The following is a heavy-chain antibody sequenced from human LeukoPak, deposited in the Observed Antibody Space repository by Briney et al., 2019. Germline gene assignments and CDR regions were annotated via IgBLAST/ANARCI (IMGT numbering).Heavy chain of an antibody. CDR3: ARSNQADDY. CDR2: INPGGSSI. D-gene: IGHD1-14*01. Sequence: GGSLRLSCTASGFTFSNYWMHWVRQVPGKGLVWVARINPGGSSITYADSVKGRFTISRDNAKNTLYLQMDSLRAEDTGVYYCARSNQADDYWGQGTLVTVSS. J-gene: IGHJ4*02. V-gene: IGHV3-74*01. CDR1: GFTFSNYW.